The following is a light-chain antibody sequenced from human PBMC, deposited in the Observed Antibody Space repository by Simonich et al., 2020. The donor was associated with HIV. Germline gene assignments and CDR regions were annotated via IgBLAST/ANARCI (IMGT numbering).Light chain of an antibody. CDR3: QQYGSSPFT. V-gene: IGKV3-20*01. Sequence: EIVLTQSPGTLSLSPGERATLSCRASQSVSINYLAGYQQKPGLAPRLLMYAASSRATGIPDMFSGSGSGTDFTLTISRLEPEDFAVYYCQQYGSSPFTFGPGTKVDIK. J-gene: IGKJ3*01. CDR2: AAS. CDR1: QSVSINY.